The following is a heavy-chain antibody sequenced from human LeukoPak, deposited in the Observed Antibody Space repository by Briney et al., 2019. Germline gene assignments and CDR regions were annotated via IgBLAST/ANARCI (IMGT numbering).Heavy chain of an antibody. Sequence: GGSLRLSCAASGFTVSSNYMSWVRQAPGKGLEWVSVIYSGGSTYYADSVKGRFTTSRDNSKNTLYLQMNSLRAEDTAVYYCARDEYCSSTSCLDAFDIWGQGTMVTVSS. CDR3: ARDEYCSSTSCLDAFDI. CDR2: IYSGGST. V-gene: IGHV3-66*02. CDR1: GFTVSSNY. D-gene: IGHD2-2*01. J-gene: IGHJ3*02.